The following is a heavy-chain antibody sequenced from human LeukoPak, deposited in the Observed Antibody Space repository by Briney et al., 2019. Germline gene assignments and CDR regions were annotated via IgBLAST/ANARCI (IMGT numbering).Heavy chain of an antibody. CDR3: AKDARITMIVVVRGARPYYFDY. V-gene: IGHV3-30*02. CDR1: GFTFSSYG. J-gene: IGHJ4*02. CDR2: IHHDGSNK. Sequence: GGSLRLSCAASGFTFSSYGMHWVRQAPGKGLDWVAFIHHDGSNKYYADPVKGRFTISRDNSKNKLYLQMNTLRPEDTAVYYCAKDARITMIVVVRGARPYYFDYWGQGTLVTVSS. D-gene: IGHD3-22*01.